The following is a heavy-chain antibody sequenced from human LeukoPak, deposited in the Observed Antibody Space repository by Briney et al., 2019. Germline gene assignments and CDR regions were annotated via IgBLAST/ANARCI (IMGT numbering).Heavy chain of an antibody. V-gene: IGHV4-31*03. J-gene: IGHJ5*02. Sequence: SETLSLTCTVSGGSISSGGYYWSWIRQHPGKGLEWIGYIYYSGSTYYNPSLKSRVTISVDTSKNQFSLKLSSVTAADTAVYYCARAETQLWSGDWFDPWGQGTLVTVSS. CDR1: GGSISSGGYY. CDR3: ARAETQLWSGDWFDP. D-gene: IGHD5-18*01. CDR2: IYYSGST.